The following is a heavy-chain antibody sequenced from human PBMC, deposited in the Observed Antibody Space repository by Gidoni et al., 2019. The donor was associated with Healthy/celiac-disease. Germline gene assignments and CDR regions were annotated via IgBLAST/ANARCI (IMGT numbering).Heavy chain of an antibody. CDR3: ARGYYGSSGDFDAFDI. V-gene: IGHV1-69*01. D-gene: IGHD3-22*01. Sequence: QVQLVQSGAEVKKPGSSVKVSCKASGGTFSSYAISWVRQAPGQGLEWMGGIIPIFGTANYAQKFQGRATITADESTSTAYMELSSLRSEDTAVYYCARGYYGSSGDFDAFDIWGQGTMVTVSS. J-gene: IGHJ3*02. CDR2: IIPIFGTA. CDR1: GGTFSSYA.